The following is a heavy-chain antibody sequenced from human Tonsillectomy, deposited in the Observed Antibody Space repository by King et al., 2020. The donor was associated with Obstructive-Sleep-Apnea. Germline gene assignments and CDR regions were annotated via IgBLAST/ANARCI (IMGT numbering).Heavy chain of an antibody. V-gene: IGHV3-15*01. CDR1: GFAFNNAW. J-gene: IGHJ4*02. CDR2: IKGKTDGGTA. Sequence: VQLVESGGGLVKPGGSLRLSCATSGFAFNNAWVSWVRQAPGKGLEWVGHIKGKTDGGTADYAAPVKGRFTISRDDSKNTLYLQMNSLKTEDSAVYYCTTDRGIPGAPLFDSWGQGTLVTVSS. CDR3: TTDRGIPGAPLFDS.